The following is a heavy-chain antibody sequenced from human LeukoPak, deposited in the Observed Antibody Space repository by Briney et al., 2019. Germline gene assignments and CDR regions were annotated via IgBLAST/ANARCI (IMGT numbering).Heavy chain of an antibody. D-gene: IGHD4-17*01. J-gene: IGHJ6*03. V-gene: IGHV3-30*04. Sequence: HPGGSLRLSCAATGFTFSNFAMHWVRQAPGKGLEWVAVVSYDGSYKYYADSVKGRFTISRDNSKNTLYLQMNSLRAEDTAVYYCARLDRTVTRLGDYYYYYYMDVWGKGTTVTVSS. CDR3: ARLDRTVTRLGDYYYYYYMDV. CDR2: VSYDGSYK. CDR1: GFTFSNFA.